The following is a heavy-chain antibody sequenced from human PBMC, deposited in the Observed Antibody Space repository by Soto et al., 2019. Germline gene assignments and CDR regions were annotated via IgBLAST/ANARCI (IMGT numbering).Heavy chain of an antibody. CDR3: ARTTAVPNTLRSRYFFDY. Sequence: SETLSLTCSVSGGSVSNKTYYWSWIRQPPGRRLEWIGYVYYSGTTNYNPSLKSRVTISVDLSKNQFSLRLSSVTTADTALYYCARTTAVPNTLRSRYFFDYWGQGTLVTVSS. CDR1: GGSVSNKTYY. CDR2: VYYSGTT. V-gene: IGHV4-61*01. J-gene: IGHJ4*02. D-gene: IGHD4-17*01.